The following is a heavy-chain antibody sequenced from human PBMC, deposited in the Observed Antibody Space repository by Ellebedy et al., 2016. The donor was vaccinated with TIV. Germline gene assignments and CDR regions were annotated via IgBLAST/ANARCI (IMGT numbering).Heavy chain of an antibody. Sequence: AASVKVSCKASGYAFTSFHIHWVRQAPGQGLEWMGIINPSGGGTTYAQKFQGRVTMTRDTSTSTVYMELSSLRSGDTAVFYCARYSRGGFDIWGQGTMVTVSS. CDR1: GYAFTSFH. D-gene: IGHD2-21*01. J-gene: IGHJ3*02. CDR2: INPSGGGT. V-gene: IGHV1-46*01. CDR3: ARYSRGGFDI.